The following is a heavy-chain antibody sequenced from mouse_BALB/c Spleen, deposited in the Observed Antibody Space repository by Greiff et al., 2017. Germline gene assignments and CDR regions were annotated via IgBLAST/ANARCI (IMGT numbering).Heavy chain of an antibody. Sequence: DVHLVESGGGLVQPGGSMKLSCVASGFTFSNYWMNWVRQSPEKGLEWVAEIRLKSNNYATHYAESVKGRFTISRDDSKSSVYLQMNNLRAEDTGIYYCTRGPYNYGSGTFDYRGQGTTLTVSS. CDR1: GFTFSNYW. CDR2: IRLKSNNYAT. J-gene: IGHJ2*01. CDR3: TRGPYNYGSGTFDY. D-gene: IGHD1-1*01. V-gene: IGHV6-6*02.